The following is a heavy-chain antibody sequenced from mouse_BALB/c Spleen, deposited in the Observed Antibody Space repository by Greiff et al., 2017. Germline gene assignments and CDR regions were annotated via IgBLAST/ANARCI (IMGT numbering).Heavy chain of an antibody. CDR3: ARGLWYHDY. J-gene: IGHJ2*01. CDR2: ISSGGST. Sequence: EVMLVESGGGLVKPGGSLKLSCAASGFTFSSYAMSWVRQTPEKRLEWVASISSGGSTYYPDSVKGRFTISRDNARNILYLQMSSLRSEDTAMYYCARGLWYHDYWGQGTTLTVSS. CDR1: GFTFSSYA. D-gene: IGHD2-1*01. V-gene: IGHV5-6-5*01.